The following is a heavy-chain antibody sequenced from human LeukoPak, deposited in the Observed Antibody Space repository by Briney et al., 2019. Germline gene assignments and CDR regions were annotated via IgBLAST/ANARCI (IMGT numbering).Heavy chain of an antibody. Sequence: SETLSLTCTVSGGSISSYYWSWIRQPAGKGLEWIGRIYTSGSTNYNPSLKSRVTMSVDTSKNQFSLKLSSVTAADTAVYYCARARWIRGVIPAGDYYYSMDVWGQGTTVTVSS. J-gene: IGHJ6*02. D-gene: IGHD3-10*01. CDR1: GGSISSYY. CDR2: IYTSGST. CDR3: ARARWIRGVIPAGDYYYSMDV. V-gene: IGHV4-4*07.